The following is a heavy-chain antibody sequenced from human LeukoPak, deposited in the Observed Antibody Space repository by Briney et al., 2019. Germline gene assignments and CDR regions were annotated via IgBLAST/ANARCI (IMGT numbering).Heavy chain of an antibody. J-gene: IGHJ4*02. CDR3: ARGGGPTSIYDSSGYYSDY. D-gene: IGHD3-22*01. V-gene: IGHV1-8*01. Sequence: ASVKVSCKASGYTFTSYDINWVRQATGQGLEWMGWMNPNSGNTGYAQKFQGRVTMARNTSISTAYMELSSLRSGDTAVYYCARGGGPTSIYDSSGYYSDYWGQGTLVTVSS. CDR2: MNPNSGNT. CDR1: GYTFTSYD.